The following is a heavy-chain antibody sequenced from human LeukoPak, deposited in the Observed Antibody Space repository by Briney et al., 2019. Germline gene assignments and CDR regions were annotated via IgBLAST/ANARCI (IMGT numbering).Heavy chain of an antibody. CDR2: ISGSGGST. CDR3: AKGGGSSKILRFDP. J-gene: IGHJ5*02. V-gene: IGHV3-23*01. CDR1: GFTFSSYA. Sequence: GGSLRLSCVASGFTFSSYAMSWVRQAPGKGLEWVSAISGSGGSTYYADSVKGRFTISRDNSKNTLYLQMNSLRAEDTAVYYCAKGGGSSKILRFDPWGQGTLVTVSS. D-gene: IGHD6-6*01.